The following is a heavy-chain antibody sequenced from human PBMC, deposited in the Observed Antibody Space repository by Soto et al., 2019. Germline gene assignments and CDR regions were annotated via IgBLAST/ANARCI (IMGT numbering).Heavy chain of an antibody. CDR2: IIPIIGII. D-gene: IGHD4-4*01. CDR3: AGDPDSHYNDSHASSYP. CDR1: GGTFSTYT. J-gene: IGHJ5*02. Sequence: QVQLVQSGAEVKKPGSSVKVSCKASGGTFSTYTITWVRQAPGQGLEWMGRIIPIIGIINYAQKFQGRVPISADNFTGTAYMEPTGLRSDDTAVYYCAGDPDSHYNDSHASSYPWGQGTLVTVSS. V-gene: IGHV1-69*08.